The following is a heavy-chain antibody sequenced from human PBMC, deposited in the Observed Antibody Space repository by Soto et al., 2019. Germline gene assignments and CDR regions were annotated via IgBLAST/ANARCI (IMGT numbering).Heavy chain of an antibody. V-gene: IGHV3-30*18. CDR2: ISYDGSNK. CDR1: GFTFSSYG. D-gene: IGHD6-13*01. Sequence: GGSLRLSCAASGFTFSSYGMHWVRQAPGKGLEWVAVISYDGSNKYYADSVKGRFTISRDNSKNTLYLQMNSLRAEDTAVYYCAKDYAGVSSRKGAYGMDVWGQGTTVTVSS. CDR3: AKDYAGVSSRKGAYGMDV. J-gene: IGHJ6*02.